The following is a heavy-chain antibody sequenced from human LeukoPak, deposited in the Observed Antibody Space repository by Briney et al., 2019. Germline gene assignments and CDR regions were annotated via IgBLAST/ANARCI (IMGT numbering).Heavy chain of an antibody. CDR2: INPSGGST. D-gene: IGHD4-17*01. V-gene: IGHV1-46*01. CDR3: AREPNYGDYAGGDAFDI. J-gene: IGHJ3*02. Sequence: ASVKVSCKASGYTFTSYYMHWVRQAPGQGLEWMGIINPSGGSTSYAQKFQGRVTMTRDTPTSTVYMELSSLRSEDTAVYYCAREPNYGDYAGGDAFDIWGQGTMVTVSS. CDR1: GYTFTSYY.